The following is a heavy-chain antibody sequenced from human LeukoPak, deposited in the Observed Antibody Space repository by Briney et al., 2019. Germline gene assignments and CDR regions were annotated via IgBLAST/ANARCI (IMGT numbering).Heavy chain of an antibody. CDR1: GGTFSSYA. CDR3: ARLDEYRSSSRYYGMDV. Sequence: SVKVSCKASGGTFSSYAISWVRQAPGQGLEWMGGIIPIFGIANYAQKFQGRVTIIADESTSTAYMELSSLRSEDTAVYYCARLDEYRSSSRYYGMDVWGQGTTVTVSS. CDR2: IIPIFGIA. V-gene: IGHV1-69*01. J-gene: IGHJ6*02. D-gene: IGHD6-6*01.